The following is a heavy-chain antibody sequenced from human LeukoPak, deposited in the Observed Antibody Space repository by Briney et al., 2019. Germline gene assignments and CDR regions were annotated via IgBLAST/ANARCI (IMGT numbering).Heavy chain of an antibody. CDR1: GGSINDYY. CDR2: ISNSGTT. J-gene: IGHJ5*02. Sequence: SETLSLTCTVSGGSINDYYWPWIRQAPGKGLECRGYISNSGTTDYNPSLKSRVTMSVDTSKNEFSLKVTSVTAADTAMYYCARVVRGAVTSNCFDPWGQGTLVTVSS. D-gene: IGHD4-17*01. V-gene: IGHV4-59*01. CDR3: ARVVRGAVTSNCFDP.